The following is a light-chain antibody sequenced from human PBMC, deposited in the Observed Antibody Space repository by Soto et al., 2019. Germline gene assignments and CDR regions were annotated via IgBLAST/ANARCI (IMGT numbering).Light chain of an antibody. Sequence: QSALTQPASVSGSPGQSITISCTGTSSDVGGYNFVSWYQQHPGKAPKLMIYDVSNRPSGASNRFSGSKSGNTASLTISGLQAEDEADYYCSSYTSSSTLVVFGGGTQLTV. CDR2: DVS. CDR3: SSYTSSSTLVV. V-gene: IGLV2-14*01. J-gene: IGLJ2*01. CDR1: SSDVGGYNF.